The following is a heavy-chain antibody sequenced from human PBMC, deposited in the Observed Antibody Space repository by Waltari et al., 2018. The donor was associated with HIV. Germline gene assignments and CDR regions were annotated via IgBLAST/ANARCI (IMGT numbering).Heavy chain of an antibody. CDR3: VKEHQYSHTWYSYYGMDV. CDR2: ISGSGGNT. V-gene: IGHV3-23*01. D-gene: IGHD6-13*01. Sequence: EVQLLESGGGLVQTGGSLRLACAASGFTFSNYGMTWLRQAPGKGLEWVSGISGSGGNTYYADSLKGRFTISRDNSKNTLYLQMNSLRAEDTAVYFCVKEHQYSHTWYSYYGMDVWGQGTTVTVSS. CDR1: GFTFSNYG. J-gene: IGHJ6*02.